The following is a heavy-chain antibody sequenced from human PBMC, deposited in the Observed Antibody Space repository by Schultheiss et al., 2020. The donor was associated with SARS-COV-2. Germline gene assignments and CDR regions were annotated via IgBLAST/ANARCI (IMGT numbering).Heavy chain of an antibody. CDR2: INPSGGST. CDR3: AREAQWFGESSSRHGMDV. J-gene: IGHJ6*02. CDR1: GYTFTSYY. Sequence: ASVKVSCKASGYTFTSYYMHWVRQAPGQGLEWMGIINPSGGSTSYAQKFQGRVTMTRDTSTSTVYMELSSLRSEDTAVYYCAREAQWFGESSSRHGMDVWGQGTTVTVSS. V-gene: IGHV1-46*01. D-gene: IGHD3-10*01.